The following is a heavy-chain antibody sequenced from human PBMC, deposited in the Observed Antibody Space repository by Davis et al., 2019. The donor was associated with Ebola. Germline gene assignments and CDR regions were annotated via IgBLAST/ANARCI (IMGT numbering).Heavy chain of an antibody. Sequence: GESLKISCAASGFTFSSYWMSWVRQAPGKGLEWVANIKQDGSEKYYVDSVKGRFTISRDNAKNSLYLQMNSLRAEDTAVYYCARDTYGFGVVIRLTGAFDIWGQGTMVTVSS. D-gene: IGHD3-3*01. CDR2: IKQDGSEK. V-gene: IGHV3-7*01. CDR3: ARDTYGFGVVIRLTGAFDI. CDR1: GFTFSSYW. J-gene: IGHJ3*02.